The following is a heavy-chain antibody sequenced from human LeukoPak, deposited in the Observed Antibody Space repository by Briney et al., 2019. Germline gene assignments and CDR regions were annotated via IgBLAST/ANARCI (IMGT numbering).Heavy chain of an antibody. CDR1: GLAFSAYK. CDR2: ISTDGYTT. V-gene: IGHV3-74*01. CDR3: ARPMTEDVWFDP. Sequence: GGSLRLSCAASGLAFSAYKMHWVRQAPRKGLVWVSRISTDGYTTDYADFVQGRFTASRDNTKNSLYLQMNSLRAEDTAVYYCARPMTEDVWFDPWGQGTLVTVSS. J-gene: IGHJ5*02.